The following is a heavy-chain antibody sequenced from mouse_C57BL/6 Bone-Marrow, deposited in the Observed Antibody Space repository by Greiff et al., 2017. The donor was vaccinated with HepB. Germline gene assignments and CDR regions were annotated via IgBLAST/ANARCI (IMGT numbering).Heavy chain of an antibody. CDR1: GYTFTSYW. Sequence: QVQLQQPGAELVKPGASVKLSCKASGYTFTSYWMHWVKQRPGQGLEWIGMIHPNSGSTNYNEKFKSKATLTVDKSSSTAYMQLNSLTSEDSAVYYCARWSTTVVAGAPYYAMDYWGQGTSVTVSS. J-gene: IGHJ4*01. CDR2: IHPNSGST. V-gene: IGHV1-64*01. CDR3: ARWSTTVVAGAPYYAMDY. D-gene: IGHD1-1*01.